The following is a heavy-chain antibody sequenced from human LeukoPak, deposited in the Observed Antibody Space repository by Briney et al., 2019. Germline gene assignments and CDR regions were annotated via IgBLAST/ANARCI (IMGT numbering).Heavy chain of an antibody. CDR1: GDSVSSNSAA. CDR2: TYYRSKWYN. V-gene: IGHV6-1*01. Sequence: PSQTLSLTCAISGDSVSSNSAAWNWIRQSPSRGLEWLGRTYYRSKWYNDYAVSVKSRITINPDTSKNQFSLKLSSVTAADTAVYYCARVVKRVYSGSYSDAFDIWGQGTMVTVSS. J-gene: IGHJ3*02. D-gene: IGHD1-26*01. CDR3: ARVVKRVYSGSYSDAFDI.